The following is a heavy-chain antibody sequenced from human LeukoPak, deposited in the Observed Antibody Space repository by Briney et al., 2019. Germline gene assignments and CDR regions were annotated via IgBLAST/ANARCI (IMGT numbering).Heavy chain of an antibody. CDR3: ARGWIQRHDAFDI. D-gene: IGHD5-12*01. CDR2: IYYSGST. Sequence: PSQTLSLTCTVPGGSISSCGYYWSWIRQHPGKGLEWIGYIYYSGSTYYNPSLKSRVTISVDTSKNQFSLKLSSVTAADTAVYYCARGWIQRHDAFDIWGQGTMVTVSS. J-gene: IGHJ3*02. CDR1: GGSISSCGYY. V-gene: IGHV4-31*03.